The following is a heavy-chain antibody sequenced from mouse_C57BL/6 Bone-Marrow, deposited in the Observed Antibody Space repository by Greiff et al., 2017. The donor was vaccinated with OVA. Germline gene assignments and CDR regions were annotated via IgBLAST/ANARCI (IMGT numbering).Heavy chain of an antibody. J-gene: IGHJ3*01. CDR1: GFTFSSYA. V-gene: IGHV5-4*01. Sequence: EVKLVESGGGLVKPGGSLKLSCAASGFTFSSYAMSWVRQTPEKRLEWVATISDGGSYTYYPDNVKGRFTISRDNAKNNLYLQMSHLKSEDTAMYYCAKERNWAAWFAYWGQGTLVTVSA. CDR3: AKERNWAAWFAY. CDR2: ISDGGSYT. D-gene: IGHD4-1*01.